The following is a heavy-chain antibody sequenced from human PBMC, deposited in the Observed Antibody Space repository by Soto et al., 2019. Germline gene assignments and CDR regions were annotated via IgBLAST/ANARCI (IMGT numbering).Heavy chain of an antibody. Sequence: SETLSLTCAVIGESFSDYYWNWIRQSPGKGLDWIAEIDHSGNTNYSPSLKSRVTITVDTSKNQFSLKVTSVTAADAGIYYCVGGRGRLVGFDYWGQGALVTVSS. D-gene: IGHD1-26*01. V-gene: IGHV4-34*01. J-gene: IGHJ4*02. CDR1: GESFSDYY. CDR3: VGGRGRLVGFDY. CDR2: IDHSGNT.